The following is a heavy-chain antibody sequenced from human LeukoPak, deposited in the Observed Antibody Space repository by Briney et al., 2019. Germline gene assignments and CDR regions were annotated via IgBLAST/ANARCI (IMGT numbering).Heavy chain of an antibody. CDR1: GFTFSNAW. CDR3: ASSVMMVRKYYFDY. CDR2: IYSGGST. Sequence: PGGSLRLSCAASGFTFSNAWMSWVRQAPGKGLEWVSVIYSGGSTYYADSVKGRFTISRDNSKNTLYLQMNSLRAEDTAVYYCASSVMMVRKYYFDYWGQGTPVTVSS. V-gene: IGHV3-66*01. D-gene: IGHD3-10*01. J-gene: IGHJ4*02.